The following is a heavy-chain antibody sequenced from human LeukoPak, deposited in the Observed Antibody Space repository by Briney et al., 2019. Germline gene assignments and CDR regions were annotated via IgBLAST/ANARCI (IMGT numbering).Heavy chain of an antibody. CDR1: GITFSSYA. J-gene: IGHJ4*02. V-gene: IGHV3-30*04. CDR2: ISYDGSNK. Sequence: GGSLRLSCAASGITFSSYAMHWVRQAPGKGLEWVAVISYDGSNKYYADSVKGRSTISRDNSRNTLYLQMNSLSPEDTAVYYCARGVTAAGGWGDYWGQGTLVTVSS. CDR3: ARGVTAAGGWGDY. D-gene: IGHD6-13*01.